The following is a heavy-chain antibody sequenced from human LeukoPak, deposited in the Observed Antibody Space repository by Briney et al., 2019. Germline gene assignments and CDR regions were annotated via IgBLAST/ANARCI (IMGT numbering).Heavy chain of an antibody. D-gene: IGHD3-22*01. CDR1: GFNFSSYE. Sequence: KAGGSLRLSCGVSGFNFSSYEMNWVRQAPGKGLVWVSRINSDGSSTSYADSVKGRFTISRDNAKNTLYLQMNSLRAEDTAVYYCALLGLDSGGYYYDYVDSWGQGTLVTVSS. V-gene: IGHV3-74*01. CDR3: ALLGLDSGGYYYDYVDS. CDR2: INSDGSST. J-gene: IGHJ4*02.